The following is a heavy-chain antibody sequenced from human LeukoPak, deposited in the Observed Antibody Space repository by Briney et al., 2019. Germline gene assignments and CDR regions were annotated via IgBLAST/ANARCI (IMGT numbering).Heavy chain of an antibody. V-gene: IGHV3-30*02. J-gene: IGHJ4*02. Sequence: GGSLRLSSAASGFTFSSYGMHWVRQAPGKGLECVAFIRHDGRNKYYADPVKGRFTICRDNSKTLLTLHMNTLRADGSALFYWRKAGRTHFDHWGQGTLVTVSS. CDR3: RKAGRTHFDH. D-gene: IGHD2-8*02. CDR1: GFTFSSYG. CDR2: IRHDGRNK.